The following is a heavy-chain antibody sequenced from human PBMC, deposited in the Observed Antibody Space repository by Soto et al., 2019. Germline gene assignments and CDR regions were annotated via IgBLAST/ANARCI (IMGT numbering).Heavy chain of an antibody. CDR1: GFTFSDYD. CDR2: LWRDGSKV. D-gene: IGHD6-19*01. Sequence: GGPLRLFCAASGFTFSDYDMHWVRQAPGKRLEWVAVLWRDGSKVYYADSVKGRFTISRDNSKNTLYLEMNSLRVEDTAVYYCARDGTGWTGGDHWGQGTLVTVSS. V-gene: IGHV3-33*01. CDR3: ARDGTGWTGGDH. J-gene: IGHJ4*02.